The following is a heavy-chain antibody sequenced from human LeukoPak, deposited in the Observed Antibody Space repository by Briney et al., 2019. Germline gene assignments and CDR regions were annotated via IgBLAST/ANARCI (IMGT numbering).Heavy chain of an antibody. Sequence: ASVKVSCKASGYTFTSYGISWVRQAPGQGLERMGWISAYNGNTNYAQKLQGRVTMTRDTSTSTVYMELSSLRSEDTAVYYCARRITIFGVVTDYYGMDVWGQGTTVTVSS. CDR3: ARRITIFGVVTDYYGMDV. J-gene: IGHJ6*02. CDR2: ISAYNGNT. D-gene: IGHD3-3*01. V-gene: IGHV1-18*01. CDR1: GYTFTSYG.